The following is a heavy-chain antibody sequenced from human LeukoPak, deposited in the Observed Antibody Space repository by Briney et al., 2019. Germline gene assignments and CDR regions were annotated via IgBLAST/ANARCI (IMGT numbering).Heavy chain of an antibody. CDR3: ASRVAGSRFDY. Sequence: SETLSLTCAVYDGSFSGYYWSWIRQPPGKGLEWIGEINHSGSTNYNPSLKSRVTISLDTSKSQFSLKVRYVTAADTAVYYCASRVAGSRFDYWGQGPLVTVSS. D-gene: IGHD6-19*01. J-gene: IGHJ4*02. CDR2: INHSGST. CDR1: DGSFSGYY. V-gene: IGHV4-34*01.